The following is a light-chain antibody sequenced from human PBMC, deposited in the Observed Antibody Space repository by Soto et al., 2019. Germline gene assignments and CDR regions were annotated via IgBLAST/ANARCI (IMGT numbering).Light chain of an antibody. CDR3: KHYENGNLN. Sequence: DIQMTQSPSSLSASVGDRITITCQASQDINKYLNWYQQKLGKATKILIYDASNLQRGVPSRFSGSGSGTHFSLSISRLQPEDIATYYCKHYENGNLNFGGGTKVEIK. V-gene: IGKV1-33*01. J-gene: IGKJ4*01. CDR2: DAS. CDR1: QDINKY.